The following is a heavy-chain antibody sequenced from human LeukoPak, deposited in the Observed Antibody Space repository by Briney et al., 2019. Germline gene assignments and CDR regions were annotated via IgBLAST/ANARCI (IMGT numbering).Heavy chain of an antibody. D-gene: IGHD1-1*01. V-gene: IGHV4-34*01. CDR3: ETYDWNAHVNL. CDR2: INHSGST. J-gene: IGHJ4*02. Sequence: PSETLSLTCAVYGGSFSGYYWSWIRQPPGKWLEWIGEINHSGSTNYNPSLKSRVTISVDTSKNQFSLKLSSVTAADTAAYYCETYDWNAHVNLWGQGTLVTVSS. CDR1: GGSFSGYY.